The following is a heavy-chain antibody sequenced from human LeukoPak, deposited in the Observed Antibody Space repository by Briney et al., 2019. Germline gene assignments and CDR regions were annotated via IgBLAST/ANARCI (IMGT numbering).Heavy chain of an antibody. CDR3: ASQEERTSCYTS. J-gene: IGHJ5*02. Sequence: PSETLSLTCTVSGYSISSEDYWGWIRQTPGKGLEWIGSFYHRGSYYNPSLKSRVTISVDTSKNQFSLKLSSVTAADTAVYYCASQEERTSCYTSWGQGTLVTVSS. D-gene: IGHD2-2*02. V-gene: IGHV4-38-2*02. CDR2: FYHRGS. CDR1: GYSISSEDY.